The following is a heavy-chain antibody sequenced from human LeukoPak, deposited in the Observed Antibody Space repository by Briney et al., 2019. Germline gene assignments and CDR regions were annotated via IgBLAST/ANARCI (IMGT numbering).Heavy chain of an antibody. V-gene: IGHV3-30*18. CDR2: ISYDGSNK. CDR3: VKEILTGYYNGLDY. J-gene: IGHJ4*02. D-gene: IGHD3-9*01. CDR1: GFTFSSYD. Sequence: SGGSLRLSCAASGFTFSSYDMHWVRQAPGKGLEWVAVISYDGSNKYYADSVKGRFTISRDNSKNTLYLQMNSLRAEDTAVYYCVKEILTGYYNGLDYWGQGTLVTVSS.